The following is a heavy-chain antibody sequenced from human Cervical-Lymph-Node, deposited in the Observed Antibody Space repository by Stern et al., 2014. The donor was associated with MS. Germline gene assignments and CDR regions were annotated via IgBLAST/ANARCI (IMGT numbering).Heavy chain of an antibody. Sequence: QVQLAQSGAEVKKPGSSVKVSCKASVGTFSSYAISWVRQAPGQGLEWMGGIIPIFGTATYAQKYQGRVTITADESTSTAYMELSSLRSEDTAVYYCARSYGAVAGTGSDYWGQGTLVTVSS. CDR2: IIPIFGTA. CDR1: VGTFSSYA. D-gene: IGHD6-19*01. J-gene: IGHJ4*02. CDR3: ARSYGAVAGTGSDY. V-gene: IGHV1-69*01.